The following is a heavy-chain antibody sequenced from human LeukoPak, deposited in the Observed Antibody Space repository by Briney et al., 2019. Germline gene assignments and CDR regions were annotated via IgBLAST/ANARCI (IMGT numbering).Heavy chain of an antibody. CDR3: ARTQYGGYVNY. V-gene: IGHV4-59*08. J-gene: IGHJ4*02. Sequence: SETLSLTCTVSGGSISSYYWSWIRQPPGKGLEWIGYIYYSGSTNYNPSLKSRVTISVDTSKNQFSLKLSSVTAADTAVYYCARTQYGGYVNYWGQGTVVTVSS. CDR2: IYYSGST. CDR1: GGSISSYY. D-gene: IGHD4/OR15-4a*01.